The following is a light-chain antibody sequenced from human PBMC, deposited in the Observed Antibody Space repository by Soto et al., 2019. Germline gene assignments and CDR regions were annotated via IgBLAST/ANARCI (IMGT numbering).Light chain of an antibody. CDR2: GAS. J-gene: IGKJ1*01. Sequence: DIVLTQSPGTLSLSPGERATLSCRAVESVSSTYLIWYQQKPGQAPRLLIYGASSRATGVPDRFSGGGSGTDFTLTISRLEPEDFAVYYCQQYGSSPLWTFGQGTKVDIK. CDR1: ESVSSTY. V-gene: IGKV3-20*01. CDR3: QQYGSSPLWT.